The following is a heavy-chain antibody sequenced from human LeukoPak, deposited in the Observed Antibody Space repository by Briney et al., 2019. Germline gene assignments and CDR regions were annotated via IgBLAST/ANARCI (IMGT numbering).Heavy chain of an antibody. J-gene: IGHJ6*02. CDR2: IYSGSST. CDR1: GFTVSSNY. D-gene: IGHD3-10*01. V-gene: IGHV3-53*01. CDR3: ARGLNYYGSGSRIRLYYYGMDV. Sequence: PGGSLRLSCAASGFTVSSNYMSWVRQAPGKGLEWVSVIYSGSSTYYADSVKGRFTISRDNSKNTLYLQMNSLRAEDTAVYYCARGLNYYGSGSRIRLYYYGMDVWGQGTTVTVSS.